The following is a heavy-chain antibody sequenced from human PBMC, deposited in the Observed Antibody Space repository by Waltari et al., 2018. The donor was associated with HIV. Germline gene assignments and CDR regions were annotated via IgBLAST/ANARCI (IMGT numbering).Heavy chain of an antibody. CDR3: TIPPFGYSLGY. CDR1: GFTFNNAW. J-gene: IGHJ4*02. D-gene: IGHD3-22*01. CDR2: IKTKTDGGTT. Sequence: EVQLVESGGGLVKPGGSLRLSCAASGFTFNNAWMSWVRQAPGKGLEWVGRIKTKTDGGTTDYAAPVKGRFTISRDDSKNTLYLQMKSLKTEDTAVYFCTIPPFGYSLGYWGQGTLVTVSS. V-gene: IGHV3-15*01.